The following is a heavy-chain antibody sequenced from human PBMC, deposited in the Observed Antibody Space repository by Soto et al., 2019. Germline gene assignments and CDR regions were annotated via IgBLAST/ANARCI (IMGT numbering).Heavy chain of an antibody. V-gene: IGHV1-69*04. Sequence: SVKVSCKASGGTFSSYTISWVRQAPGQGLEWMGRIIPILGIANYAQKFQGRVTITADKSTSAAYMELSSLRSEDTAVYYCARDGYCSGGSCYFDYWGQGTLVTVSS. J-gene: IGHJ4*02. D-gene: IGHD2-15*01. CDR2: IIPILGIA. CDR1: GGTFSSYT. CDR3: ARDGYCSGGSCYFDY.